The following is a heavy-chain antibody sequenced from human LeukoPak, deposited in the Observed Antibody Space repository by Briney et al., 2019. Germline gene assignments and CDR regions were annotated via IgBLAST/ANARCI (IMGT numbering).Heavy chain of an antibody. CDR2: ISYDGSNK. D-gene: IGHD3-22*01. J-gene: IGHJ4*02. V-gene: IGHV3-30*18. CDR1: GFTFSTYG. Sequence: GGSLRLSCAASGFTFSTYGMHWVRQAPGKGLEWVAVISYDGSNKYYADSVKGRFTISRDNSKNTLYLQMNSLRAEDTAVYYCAKGVLRYDSSGTVDYWGQGTLVTVSS. CDR3: AKGVLRYDSSGTVDY.